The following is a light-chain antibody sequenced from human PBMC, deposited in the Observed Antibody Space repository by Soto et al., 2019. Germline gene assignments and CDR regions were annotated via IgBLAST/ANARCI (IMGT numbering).Light chain of an antibody. CDR1: SSDVGGYNY. Sequence: QSVLTQPPSASGSPGQSVTISRTGTSSDVGGYNYVSWYQQHPGKAPKLIIYEVYKRPSGVPDRFSGSKSGNTADLTVSGLQAEDEADYYCSSYVGTNSYVFGTGTRSQS. J-gene: IGLJ1*01. V-gene: IGLV2-8*01. CDR3: SSYVGTNSYV. CDR2: EVY.